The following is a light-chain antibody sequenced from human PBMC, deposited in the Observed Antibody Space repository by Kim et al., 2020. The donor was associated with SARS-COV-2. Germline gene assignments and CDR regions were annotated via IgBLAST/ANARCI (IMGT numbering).Light chain of an antibody. J-gene: IGKJ5*01. Sequence: SVGDRVTITCQATQDISTSLNWDQHKPGKAPKGLISDASNLERGVPSRFSGGGSGTDFTFTISSLQAEDIATDYCQHYHNLPPAFGQGTRLEIK. CDR3: QHYHNLPPA. CDR2: DAS. CDR1: QDISTS. V-gene: IGKV1-33*01.